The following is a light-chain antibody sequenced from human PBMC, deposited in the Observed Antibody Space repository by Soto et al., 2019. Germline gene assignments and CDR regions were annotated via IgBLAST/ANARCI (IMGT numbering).Light chain of an antibody. CDR1: QDISSA. V-gene: IGKV1-13*02. CDR3: QQFNSYPRT. CDR2: DAS. J-gene: IGKJ1*01. Sequence: AIQLTQSPSSLSASVGDRVTITCRASQDISSALAWYQQKPGKAPKLLIYDASSLESGVPSRFSGSGSGTDFTLTINSLQPEDFATYYCQQFNSYPRTFGQGTKVDIK.